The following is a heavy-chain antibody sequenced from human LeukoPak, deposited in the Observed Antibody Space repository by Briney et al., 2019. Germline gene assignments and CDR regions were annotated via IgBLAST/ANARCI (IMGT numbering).Heavy chain of an antibody. V-gene: IGHV4-38-2*02. CDR3: ARKLPGITGTLGWFDP. J-gene: IGHJ5*02. CDR1: GYSITSGYY. Sequence: PSETLSLTCTVSGYSITSGYYWGWIRQPPGKGLEWIGSIYHTGSTYYNPSLKSRVTISVDTSKNQFSLNLSSVTAADTAVYYCARKLPGITGTLGWFDPWGQGTLVTVSS. D-gene: IGHD1-20*01. CDR2: IYHTGST.